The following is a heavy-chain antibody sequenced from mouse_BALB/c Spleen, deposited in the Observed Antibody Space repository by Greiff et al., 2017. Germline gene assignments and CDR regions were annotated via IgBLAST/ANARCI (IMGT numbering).Heavy chain of an antibody. J-gene: IGHJ3*01. D-gene: IGHD2-10*01. CDR1: GFTFSDYY. Sequence: EVKLQESGGGLVKPGGSLKLSCAASGFTFSDYYMYWVRQTPEKRLEWVATISDGGSYTYYPDSVKGRFTISRDNAKNNLYLQMSSLKSEDTAMYYCASPAYYGNWGFAYWGQGTLVTVSA. V-gene: IGHV5-4*02. CDR2: ISDGGSYT. CDR3: ASPAYYGNWGFAY.